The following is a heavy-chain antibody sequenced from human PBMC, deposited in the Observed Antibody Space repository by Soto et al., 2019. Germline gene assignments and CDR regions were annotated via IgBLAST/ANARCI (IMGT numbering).Heavy chain of an antibody. D-gene: IGHD2-8*02. CDR3: ARDKITGLFDY. V-gene: IGHV4-39*02. Sequence: SETLSLTCTVSGGSISSSSYYWGWIRQPPGKGLEWIGSIYYSGSTYYNPSLKSRVTISVDTSKNQFSLKLSSVTAADTAVYYCARDKITGLFDYWXQGTLVTVSS. CDR2: IYYSGST. J-gene: IGHJ4*02. CDR1: GGSISSSSYY.